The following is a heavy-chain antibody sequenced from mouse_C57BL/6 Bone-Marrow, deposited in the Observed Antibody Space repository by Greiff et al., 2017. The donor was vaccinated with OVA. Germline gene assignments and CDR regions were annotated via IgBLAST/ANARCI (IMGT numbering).Heavy chain of an antibody. V-gene: IGHV1-59*01. D-gene: IGHD1-1*01. CDR2: IAPSDSYI. J-gene: IGHJ2*01. Sequence: VQLQQPGAELVRPGPSVKLSCKASGYTFTNYWMHWVKQRPRQGLEWIGVIAPSDSYINYNQKFKGSATLTVDTSSRTAYMHLSSLTSEDSAVYYCAHYGSRLYLSYWGQGTALTVSS. CDR3: AHYGSRLYLSY. CDR1: GYTFTNYW.